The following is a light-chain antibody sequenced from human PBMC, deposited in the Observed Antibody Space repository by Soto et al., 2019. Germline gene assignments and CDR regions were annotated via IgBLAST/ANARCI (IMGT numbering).Light chain of an antibody. CDR2: AAS. V-gene: IGKV3-20*01. CDR3: QQYGNSPLT. J-gene: IGKJ4*01. CDR1: QSVSSSY. Sequence: EIVLTQSPATLSLSPGERATLSCRASQSVSSSYLAWYQQKPGQAPRLLIYAASSRATGIPDRFSASGSGTDFTLTISRLEPEDFAVYYCQQYGNSPLTFGGGTKVDIK.